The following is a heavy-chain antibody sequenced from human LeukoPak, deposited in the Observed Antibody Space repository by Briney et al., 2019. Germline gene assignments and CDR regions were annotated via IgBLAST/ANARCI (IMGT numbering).Heavy chain of an antibody. J-gene: IGHJ5*02. CDR3: ARHFVVVPAAIGWFDP. V-gene: IGHV4-39*01. Sequence: SETVSLTCTVSGGSISSSSYYWGWIRQPPGKGLEWIGSIYYSGSTYYNPSLKSRVTISVDTSKNQFSLKLSSVTAADTAVYYCARHFVVVPAAIGWFDPWGQGTLVTVSS. CDR2: IYYSGST. CDR1: GGSISSSSYY. D-gene: IGHD2-2*02.